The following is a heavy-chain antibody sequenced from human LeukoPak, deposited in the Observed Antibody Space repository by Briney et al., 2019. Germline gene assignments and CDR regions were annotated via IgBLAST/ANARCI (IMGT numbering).Heavy chain of an antibody. CDR3: ARDRAVAAPTYYFDY. D-gene: IGHD6-19*01. Sequence: GGSLRLSCAASGFTFSSYGMHWVRQAPGKGLEWVTVIWYDGSNKYYADSVKGRFTISRDNSKNMLYLQMNSLRAEDTAVYCCARDRAVAAPTYYFDYWGQGSLVTVSS. J-gene: IGHJ4*02. CDR2: IWYDGSNK. V-gene: IGHV3-33*01. CDR1: GFTFSSYG.